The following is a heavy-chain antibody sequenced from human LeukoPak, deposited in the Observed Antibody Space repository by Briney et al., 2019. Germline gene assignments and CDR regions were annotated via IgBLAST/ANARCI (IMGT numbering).Heavy chain of an antibody. V-gene: IGHV4-4*07. CDR1: GDAISSYY. Sequence: SETLSLTCTVSGDAISSYYWSWIRQPAGKGLEWIGRIYTSGSTNYNPSLKSRVTMSVDTSKNQFSLKLSSVTAADTGVYYCARGVRYSSGWNNWFDPWGQGTPVTVSS. J-gene: IGHJ5*02. CDR2: IYTSGST. CDR3: ARGVRYSSGWNNWFDP. D-gene: IGHD6-25*01.